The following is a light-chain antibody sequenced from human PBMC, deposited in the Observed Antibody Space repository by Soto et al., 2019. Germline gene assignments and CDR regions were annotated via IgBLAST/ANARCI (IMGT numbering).Light chain of an antibody. J-gene: IGLJ1*01. Sequence: QSVLTQPASVSGSPGQTITISCTGTSSDIGGYNAVSWYQHHPGKAPKLIIYEVTHRPSGVSDRFSASKSGNTASLTISGLQAEDEADYYCSSYTDSSNYVFGTGTKVTVL. CDR3: SSYTDSSNYV. CDR2: EVT. CDR1: SSDIGGYNA. V-gene: IGLV2-14*01.